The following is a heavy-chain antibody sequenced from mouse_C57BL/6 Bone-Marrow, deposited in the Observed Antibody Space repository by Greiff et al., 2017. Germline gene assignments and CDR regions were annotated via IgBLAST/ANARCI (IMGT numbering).Heavy chain of an antibody. Sequence: EVKLVESGGGLVKPGGSLKLSCAASGFTFSSYAMSWVRQTPEKRLEWVATISDGGSYTYYPDNVKGRFTISRDNAKNNLYLQMSHLKSEDTAVYYCARITTDCWYVDDWGTGTTVTVSS. CDR2: ISDGGSYT. CDR3: ARITTDCWYVDD. D-gene: IGHD1-1*01. CDR1: GFTFSSYA. V-gene: IGHV5-4*03. J-gene: IGHJ1*03.